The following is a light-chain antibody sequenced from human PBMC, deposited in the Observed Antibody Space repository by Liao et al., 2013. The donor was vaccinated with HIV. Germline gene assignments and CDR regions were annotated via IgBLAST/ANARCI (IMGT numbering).Light chain of an antibody. Sequence: SYDLTQPPSVSVSPGQTASISCSGHDLEKKYVCWYQQRPGQSPVLVIYQDTKRPSGIPERFFGSNSGNTATLTISGSQAMDEADYYCQAWDINNVIFGGGTKLTV. CDR3: QAWDINNVI. J-gene: IGLJ2*01. V-gene: IGLV3-1*01. CDR2: QDT. CDR1: DLEKKY.